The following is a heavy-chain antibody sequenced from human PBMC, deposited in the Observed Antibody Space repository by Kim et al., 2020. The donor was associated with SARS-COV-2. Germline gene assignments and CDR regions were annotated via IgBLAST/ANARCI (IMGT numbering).Heavy chain of an antibody. CDR3: GRDYSD. J-gene: IGHJ4*02. CDR2: NGSET. V-gene: IGHV3-7*01. Sequence: NGSETEYVDSVKGRFNICRDNAENSLYLQMNSLRAEDTAVYFCGRDYSDWGQGTLVTVSS. D-gene: IGHD6-13*01.